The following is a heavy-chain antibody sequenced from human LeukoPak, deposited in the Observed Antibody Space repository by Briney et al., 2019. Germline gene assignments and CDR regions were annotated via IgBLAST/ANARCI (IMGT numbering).Heavy chain of an antibody. D-gene: IGHD6-13*01. CDR2: ISGSGGST. CDR3: AREEGYSSSLYHDAFDI. CDR1: GFTFSSYA. J-gene: IGHJ3*02. V-gene: IGHV3-23*01. Sequence: PGGSLRLSCAASGFTFSSYAMSWVRQAPGKGLEWVSAISGSGGSTYYADSVKGRFTISRDNSKNTLYLQMNNLRAEDTAVYYCAREEGYSSSLYHDAFDIWGQGTVVTVSS.